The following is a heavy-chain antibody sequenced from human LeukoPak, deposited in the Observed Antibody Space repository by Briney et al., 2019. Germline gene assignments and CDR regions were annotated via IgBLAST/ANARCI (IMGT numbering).Heavy chain of an antibody. CDR2: IYDSGST. CDR1: GGSIRSSDYY. Sequence: ASETLSLTCTVSGGSIRSSDYYWGWIRQPPGKGLEWIGSIYDSGSTYYNPSLKSRVTISVDTSKNQFSLKLSSVTAADTAVYYCLGYYYGSGSYWDHWFDPWGQGTLVTVSS. D-gene: IGHD3-10*01. V-gene: IGHV4-39*01. CDR3: LGYYYGSGSYWDHWFDP. J-gene: IGHJ5*02.